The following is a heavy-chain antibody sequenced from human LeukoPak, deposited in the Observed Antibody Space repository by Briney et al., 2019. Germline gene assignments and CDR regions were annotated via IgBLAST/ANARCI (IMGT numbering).Heavy chain of an antibody. CDR3: AKVSLNMVNDAFDI. V-gene: IGHV3-30*04. D-gene: IGHD4/OR15-4a*01. CDR2: ISCDGSNK. CDR1: GFTFSSYA. J-gene: IGHJ3*02. Sequence: GRSLRLSCAASGFTFSSYAMHWVRQAPGKGLEWVAVISCDGSNKYYADSVKGRFTISRDNSKNTLYLQMNSLRAEDTAVYYCAKVSLNMVNDAFDIWGQGTMVSVSS.